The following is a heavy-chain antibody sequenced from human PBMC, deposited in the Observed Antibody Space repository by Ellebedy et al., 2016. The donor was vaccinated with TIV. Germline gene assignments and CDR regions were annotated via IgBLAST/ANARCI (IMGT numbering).Heavy chain of an antibody. J-gene: IGHJ4*01. Sequence: GGSLRLSCAVSGFTFSNYWMSWVRQAPGKGLEWVANIKQDGSETYYVDSVKGRFPISRDNAKKSLYLQMNSLRDEDTALYYCARDQWLGRAYYFDYWGQGTLVTVSS. D-gene: IGHD6-19*01. CDR3: ARDQWLGRAYYFDY. CDR2: IKQDGSET. CDR1: GFTFSNYW. V-gene: IGHV3-7*01.